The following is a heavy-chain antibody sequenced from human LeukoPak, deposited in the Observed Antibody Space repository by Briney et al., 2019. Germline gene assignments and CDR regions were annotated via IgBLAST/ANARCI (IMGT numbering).Heavy chain of an antibody. V-gene: IGHV1-2*02. CDR3: ASTQYGSQPYYFDS. D-gene: IGHD3-10*01. Sequence: ASVKVSCKASGYTFTGFYMHWVRQAPGQGLEWMGWINPNSGGTNYAQKFQGRVTMTRDTSISTAYMELSRLRPDDTAVYYCASTQYGSQPYYFDSWAKGTLVTVSP. J-gene: IGHJ4*02. CDR1: GYTFTGFY. CDR2: INPNSGGT.